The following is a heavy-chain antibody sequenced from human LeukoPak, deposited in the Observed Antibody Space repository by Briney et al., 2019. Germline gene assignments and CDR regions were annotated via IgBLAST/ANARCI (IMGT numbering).Heavy chain of an antibody. CDR1: GFTFSSYG. D-gene: IGHD1-26*01. CDR2: ISYDGSNK. Sequence: SGGSLRLSCAASGFTFSSYGMHWVRQAPGKGLEWVAVISYDGSNKYYADSVKGRFTISRDNSKNTLYLQMNSLRAEDTAVYYCAKDGAYSGSVFDYWGQGTLVTVSS. J-gene: IGHJ4*02. CDR3: AKDGAYSGSVFDY. V-gene: IGHV3-30*18.